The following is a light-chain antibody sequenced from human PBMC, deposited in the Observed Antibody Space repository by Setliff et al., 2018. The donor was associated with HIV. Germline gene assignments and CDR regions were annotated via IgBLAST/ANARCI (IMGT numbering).Light chain of an antibody. CDR3: CSYAGSNIFVV. CDR1: TSDIGSYNR. J-gene: IGLJ1*01. CDR2: EVN. Sequence: SVLTQPPSVSGAPGQSIIISCTGTTSDIGSYNRVSWYQQRPGTAPKLSIYEVNKRPSGVSNRFSGSKSGTTASLAISGLQADDEADYYCCSYAGSNIFVVFGTGTKVTVL. V-gene: IGLV2-23*02.